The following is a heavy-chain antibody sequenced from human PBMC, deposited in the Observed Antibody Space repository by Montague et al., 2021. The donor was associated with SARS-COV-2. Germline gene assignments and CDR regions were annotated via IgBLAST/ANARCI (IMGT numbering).Heavy chain of an antibody. CDR1: GGSISSGGYY. CDR3: ARVQGITMIVVVIGAFDI. CDR2: IYYSGST. Sequence: TLSLTCTVPGGSISSGGYYWSWIRQHPGEGLEWIGYIYYSGSTYYNPSLKSRVTISVDTSKDQFSLKLSSVTAADTAVYYCARVQGITMIVVVIGAFDIGGQGKMVTVSS. J-gene: IGHJ3*02. D-gene: IGHD3-22*01. V-gene: IGHV4-31*03.